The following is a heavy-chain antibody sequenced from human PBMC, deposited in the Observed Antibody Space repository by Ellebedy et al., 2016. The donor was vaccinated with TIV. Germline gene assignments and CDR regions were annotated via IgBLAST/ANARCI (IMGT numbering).Heavy chain of an antibody. CDR3: AGRAYNWNDGSLFDY. D-gene: IGHD1-1*01. Sequence: GESLKISCAASGLTFSSYWMSWVRQAPGKGLEWVANIKQDGSEKYYVDSVKGRLTISRDNAKNSLYLQMNSLRAEDTAVYYCAGRAYNWNDGSLFDYWGQGTLVTVSS. CDR2: IKQDGSEK. V-gene: IGHV3-7*03. J-gene: IGHJ4*02. CDR1: GLTFSSYW.